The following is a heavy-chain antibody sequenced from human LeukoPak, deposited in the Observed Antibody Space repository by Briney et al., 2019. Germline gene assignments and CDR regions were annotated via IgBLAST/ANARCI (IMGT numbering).Heavy chain of an antibody. CDR3: ARDPNGGYVGAFEM. Sequence: GGSLRLSCAASGFTFSNYAMIWVRQAPGRGLEWVSAIRSGGGGTLYADSVKGRFTISRDNSKNTLFLQMSNMRAEDTAVYYCARDPNGGYVGAFEMWGPGTKVTVS. J-gene: IGHJ3*02. CDR2: IRSGGGGT. V-gene: IGHV3-23*01. D-gene: IGHD5-12*01. CDR1: GFTFSNYA.